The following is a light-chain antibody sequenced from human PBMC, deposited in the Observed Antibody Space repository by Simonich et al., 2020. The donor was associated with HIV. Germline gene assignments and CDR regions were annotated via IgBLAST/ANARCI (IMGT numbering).Light chain of an antibody. CDR2: WAS. CDR1: QSILYSSNNKNY. J-gene: IGKJ2*01. V-gene: IGKV4-1*01. CDR3: QQYYSTPYT. Sequence: DIVMTQSPGSLAVSLGERATINCKSSQSILYSSNNKNYLAWYQQKPGQPPKLRIYWASTRESGVPDRFSGSGSGTDFTLTISSLQAEDVTVYYCQQYYSTPYTFGQGTKLEIK.